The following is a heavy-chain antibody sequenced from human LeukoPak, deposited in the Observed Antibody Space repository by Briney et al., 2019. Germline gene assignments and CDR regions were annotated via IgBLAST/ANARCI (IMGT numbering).Heavy chain of an antibody. D-gene: IGHD4-17*01. V-gene: IGHV4-31*03. J-gene: IGHJ4*02. CDR1: GGSISSGGYY. Sequence: SETLSLTCTVSGGSISSGGYYWSWLRQHPGTGLEWIGYIYYSGSTYYNPSLKSRVTISVDTSKNQFSLKLSSVTAADTAVYYCARTTTVNYFDYWGQGTLVTVSS. CDR2: IYYSGST. CDR3: ARTTTVNYFDY.